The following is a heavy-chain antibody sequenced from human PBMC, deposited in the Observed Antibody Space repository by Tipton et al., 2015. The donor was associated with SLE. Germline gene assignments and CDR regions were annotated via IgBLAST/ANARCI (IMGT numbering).Heavy chain of an antibody. V-gene: IGHV3-49*04. CDR2: VRSSHFRGTA. CDR1: GFTFGDYP. D-gene: IGHD5-12*01. J-gene: IGHJ4*02. Sequence: VQLVQSGGGLVQPGQSLRLSCAVSGFTFGDYPLTWVRQAPGKGLEWVGFVRSSHFRGTAEYAASVKGRFFISRDDSRGIAYLQMNSLRAEDTAIYFCATREVRGYDYVGVFDYWGQGALVTVSS. CDR3: ATREVRGYDYVGVFDY.